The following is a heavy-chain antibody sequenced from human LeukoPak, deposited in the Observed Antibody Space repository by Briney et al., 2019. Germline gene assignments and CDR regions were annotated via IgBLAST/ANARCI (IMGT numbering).Heavy chain of an antibody. CDR1: GGSISSYY. CDR2: IYTSGST. D-gene: IGHD2-21*01. V-gene: IGHV4-4*07. Sequence: SETLSLTCTVSGGSISSYYWSWIRQPAGKGLEWIGRIYTSGSTNYNPSLKSRVTMSVDTSKNQFSLKLSSVTAADTAVYYCARSMVVIAMVNYYYYMDVWGKGTAVTVSS. J-gene: IGHJ6*03. CDR3: ARSMVVIAMVNYYYYMDV.